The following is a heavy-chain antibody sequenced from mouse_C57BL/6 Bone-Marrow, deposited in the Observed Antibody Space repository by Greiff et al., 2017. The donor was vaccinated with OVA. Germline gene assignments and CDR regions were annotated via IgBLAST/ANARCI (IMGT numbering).Heavy chain of an antibody. CDR3: ARHGDDGSFFDY. Sequence: EVMLVESGGDLVKPGGSLKLSCAASGFTFSSYGMSWVRQTPDKRLEWVATISSGGSSTYYPASVTGRFTISRDNAKNTLYLQMSSQKSEDTAMYNCARHGDDGSFFDYGGQGTTLTVSS. CDR1: GFTFSSYG. V-gene: IGHV5-6*01. J-gene: IGHJ2*01. CDR2: ISSGGSST. D-gene: IGHD1-1*01.